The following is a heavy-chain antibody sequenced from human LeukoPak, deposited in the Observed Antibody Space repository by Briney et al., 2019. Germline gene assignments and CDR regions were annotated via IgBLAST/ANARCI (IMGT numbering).Heavy chain of an antibody. D-gene: IGHD3-22*01. CDR1: GFTFSSYW. V-gene: IGHV3-7*01. CDR3: ARDINYYDSSSSDY. Sequence: EGSLRLSCAASGFTFSSYWMSWVRQAPGKGLEWVANIKQDGSEKHHVDSVKGRFTISRDNAKNSPYLQMNSLRAEDTAVYYCARDINYYDSSSSDYWGQGTLVTVSS. J-gene: IGHJ4*02. CDR2: IKQDGSEK.